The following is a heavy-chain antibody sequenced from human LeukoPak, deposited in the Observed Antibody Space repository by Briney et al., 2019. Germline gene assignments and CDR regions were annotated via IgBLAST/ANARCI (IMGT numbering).Heavy chain of an antibody. Sequence: SETLSLTCSVSGGSINSYWWSWIRQPAGKGLEFIGRIYTTGMSNYNPSLKSRVSMSVDTSKNQFSLELRSVTAADTAVYFCARAGYTISSYRFDYWGQGALVTVSS. CDR3: ARAGYTISSYRFDY. J-gene: IGHJ4*02. V-gene: IGHV4-4*07. CDR2: IYTTGMS. D-gene: IGHD3-16*02. CDR1: GGSINSYW.